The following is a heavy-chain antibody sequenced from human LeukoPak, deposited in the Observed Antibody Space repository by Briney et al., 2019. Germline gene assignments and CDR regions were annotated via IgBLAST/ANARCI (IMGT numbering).Heavy chain of an antibody. CDR3: ARDPSDDQAFDY. Sequence: PSETLSLTCAVYGGSFSGYYWSWIRQPPGKGLEWIGEINHSGSTNYNPSLKSRVTISVDTSKNQFSLKLSSVTAADTAVYYCARDPSDDQAFDYWGQGTLVTVSS. J-gene: IGHJ4*02. V-gene: IGHV4-34*01. CDR1: GGSFSGYY. CDR2: INHSGST.